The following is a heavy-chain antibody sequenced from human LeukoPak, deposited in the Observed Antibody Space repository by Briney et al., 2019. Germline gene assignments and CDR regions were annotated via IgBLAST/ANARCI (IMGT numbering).Heavy chain of an antibody. J-gene: IGHJ3*02. V-gene: IGHV3-21*01. CDR1: GFTLSSYS. D-gene: IGHD3-10*01. CDR2: ISTSSSYI. Sequence: GGSLRLSCAASGFTLSSYSMHWVRQAPGKGLEWVSSISTSSSYIYYADSVKGRFTISRDNAKNSLYLQMNSLRAEDTAVYYCARDPRHGSGSDDAFDIWGQGTMVTVSS. CDR3: ARDPRHGSGSDDAFDI.